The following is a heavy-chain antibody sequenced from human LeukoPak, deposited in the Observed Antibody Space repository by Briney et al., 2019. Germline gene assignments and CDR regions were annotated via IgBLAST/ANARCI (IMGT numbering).Heavy chain of an antibody. J-gene: IGHJ5*02. CDR1: GGSISSYY. Sequence: KPSETLSLTCTVSGGSISSYYWGWVRQPPGKGLEWIGDIYYSGSTNYNPSLKSRVTISVDTSKNQFSLKLSSVTAADTAVYYCARDGVPYDSKENWFDPWGQGTLVTVSS. CDR3: ARDGVPYDSKENWFDP. V-gene: IGHV4-59*01. D-gene: IGHD3-22*01. CDR2: IYYSGST.